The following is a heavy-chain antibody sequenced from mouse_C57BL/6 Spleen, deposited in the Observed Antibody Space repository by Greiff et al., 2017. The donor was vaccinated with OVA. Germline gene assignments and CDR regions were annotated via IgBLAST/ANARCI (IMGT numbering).Heavy chain of an antibody. CDR1: GFSFTSYG. J-gene: IGHJ3*01. Sequence: QVQLKESGPGLVAPSQSLSITCTVSGFSFTSYGVSWVRQPPGKGLEWLGVIWGDGSTNYHSALISSLSISKDNSKSQVFLKLNSLQTDDTATYYCAKLNLFAYWGQGTLVTVSA. D-gene: IGHD6-1*01. CDR3: AKLNLFAY. V-gene: IGHV2-3*01. CDR2: IWGDGST.